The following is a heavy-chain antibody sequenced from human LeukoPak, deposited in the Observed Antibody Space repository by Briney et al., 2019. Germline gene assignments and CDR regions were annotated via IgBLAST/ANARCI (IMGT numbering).Heavy chain of an antibody. CDR1: GGAISSSSYY. Sequence: SETLSLTCTVSGGAISSSSYYWGWIRQPPGKGLEWIGSIFYSGSTYYNPSLKSRVTISVDTSKNQFSLKLSSVAAAQTPVYFCARRDRATAGGDYFDYWGQGTLVTVSS. D-gene: IGHD4-23*01. V-gene: IGHV4-39*01. CDR3: ARRDRATAGGDYFDY. CDR2: IFYSGST. J-gene: IGHJ4*02.